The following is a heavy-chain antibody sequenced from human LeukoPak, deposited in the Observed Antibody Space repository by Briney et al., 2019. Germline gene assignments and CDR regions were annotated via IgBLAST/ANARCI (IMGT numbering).Heavy chain of an antibody. D-gene: IGHD4-17*01. CDR1: GFTFSSHA. J-gene: IGHJ4*02. CDR3: AKNRNGDYAQYFEY. Sequence: GWSLRLSCAASGFTFSSHAMSWVRQGPGKGLEWVSAISGSGGRTYYADSMKGRFTISRDNSKNTVYLQMNSLRVEDTAVYYCAKNRNGDYAQYFEYWGQGTLVTVSS. CDR2: ISGSGGRT. V-gene: IGHV3-23*01.